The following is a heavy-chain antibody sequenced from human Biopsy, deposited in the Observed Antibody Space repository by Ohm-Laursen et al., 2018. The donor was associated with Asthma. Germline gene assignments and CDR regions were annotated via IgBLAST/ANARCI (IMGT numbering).Heavy chain of an antibody. J-gene: IGHJ4*01. Sequence: SLRLSCAAPGFSFDDCAMHWGRQAPGKGLEWVSSISWNSGNIDYAVSVKGRFTISRDNAKNSLYLQMQSLRPEDTAFYYCAKSADYYDSTDYLDFWGRGTLVTVSS. V-gene: IGHV3-9*01. CDR2: ISWNSGNI. D-gene: IGHD3-22*01. CDR3: AKSADYYDSTDYLDF. CDR1: GFSFDDCA.